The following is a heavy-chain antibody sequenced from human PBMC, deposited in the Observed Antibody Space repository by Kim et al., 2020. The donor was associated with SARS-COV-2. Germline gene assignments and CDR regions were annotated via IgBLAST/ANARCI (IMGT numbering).Heavy chain of an antibody. CDR1: GYSFTSYW. Sequence: GESLKISCKGSGYSFTSYWIGWVRQMPGKGLEWMGIIYPGDSDTRYSPSFQGQVTISADKSISTAYLQWSSLKASDTAMYYCASARYSSGWYRHYYGMDVWGQGTTVTVSS. D-gene: IGHD6-19*01. CDR3: ASARYSSGWYRHYYGMDV. J-gene: IGHJ6*02. V-gene: IGHV5-51*01. CDR2: IYPGDSDT.